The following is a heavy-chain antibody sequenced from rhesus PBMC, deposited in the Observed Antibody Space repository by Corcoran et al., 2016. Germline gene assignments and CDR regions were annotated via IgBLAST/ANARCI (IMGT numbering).Heavy chain of an antibody. D-gene: IGHD4-23*01. J-gene: IGHJ3*01. Sequence: DLVGPGGDLVQPGGSLRLSCVASGFSFTGYGLNCVRQAPGKGLEWVAGLTTASGKILYANSVRGRFTVSRDNSKNILFLQMNNLRFEDTAVYYCTKDLQYGAFDFWGQGLRVTVSS. V-gene: IGHV3S5*01. CDR1: GFSFTGYG. CDR2: LTTASGKI. CDR3: TKDLQYGAFDF.